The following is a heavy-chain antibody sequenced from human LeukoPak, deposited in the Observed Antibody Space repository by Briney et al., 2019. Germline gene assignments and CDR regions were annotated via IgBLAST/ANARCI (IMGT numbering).Heavy chain of an antibody. J-gene: IGHJ3*02. CDR2: MNPNSGNT. Sequence: ASVKVSCKASGYAFTSYDIKWVREATGQGLEWMGWMNPNSGNTGYAQKFQGRVTITRNTSISTAYMELSSLRSEDTSVYYCARGEWELLGAFDIWGQGTMVTVSS. D-gene: IGHD1-26*01. CDR3: ARGEWELLGAFDI. V-gene: IGHV1-8*03. CDR1: GYAFTSYD.